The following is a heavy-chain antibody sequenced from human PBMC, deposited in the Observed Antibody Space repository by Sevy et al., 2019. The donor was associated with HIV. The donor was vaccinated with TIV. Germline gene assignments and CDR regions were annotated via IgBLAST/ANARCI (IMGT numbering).Heavy chain of an antibody. V-gene: IGHV3-23*01. D-gene: IGHD3-16*02. CDR1: GFTFSSYA. CDR3: AKDTGDYVWGSYRPNWFDP. J-gene: IGHJ5*02. Sequence: GGSPRLSCAASGFTFSSYAMSWVRQAPGKGLEWVSAISGSGGSTYYADSVKGRFTISRDNSKNTLYLQMNSLGAEDTAVYYCAKDTGDYVWGSYRPNWFDPWGQGTLVTVSS. CDR2: ISGSGGST.